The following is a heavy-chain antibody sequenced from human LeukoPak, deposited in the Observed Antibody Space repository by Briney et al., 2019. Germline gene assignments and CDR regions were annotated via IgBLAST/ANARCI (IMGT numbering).Heavy chain of an antibody. V-gene: IGHV3-23*01. CDR2: ISGSGGST. J-gene: IGHJ4*02. CDR3: AKRGVVIRVILVGFHKEAYYFDS. Sequence: GGSLRLSCRVSGITLSNYGMSWVRQAPGKGLEWVAGISGSGGSTNYAGSVKGRFTISRDNPKNTLYLQMTSLRAEDTAVYFCAKRGVVIRVILVGFHKEAYYFDSWGQGALVTVSS. D-gene: IGHD3-22*01. CDR1: GITLSNYG.